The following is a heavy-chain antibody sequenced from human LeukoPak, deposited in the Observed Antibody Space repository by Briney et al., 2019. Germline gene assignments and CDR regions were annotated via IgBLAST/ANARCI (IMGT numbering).Heavy chain of an antibody. D-gene: IGHD3-22*01. CDR2: ISWNSGSI. CDR1: GFTFDDYA. CDR3: AKGLWNYYDTPFDY. Sequence: GGSLRLSCAASGFTFDDYAMHWVRQAPGKGLEWVSGISWNSGSIGYADSVKGRFTISRDNAKNSLYLQMNSLRAEDTALYYCAKGLWNYYDTPFDYWGQGTLVTVSS. J-gene: IGHJ4*02. V-gene: IGHV3-9*01.